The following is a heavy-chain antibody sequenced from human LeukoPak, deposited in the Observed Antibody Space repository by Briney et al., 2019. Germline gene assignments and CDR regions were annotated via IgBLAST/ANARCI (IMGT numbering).Heavy chain of an antibody. Sequence: SETLSLTCTVSGGSISSSNYYWGWIRQPPGKGLEWIGSIYYSGSTYYNPSLKSRVTISVDTSKNQFSLKLSSVTAADTAVYYCARGRVTTAWFDPWGQGTLVTVSS. CDR1: GGSISSSNYY. D-gene: IGHD4-11*01. CDR3: ARGRVTTAWFDP. V-gene: IGHV4-39*07. CDR2: IYYSGST. J-gene: IGHJ5*02.